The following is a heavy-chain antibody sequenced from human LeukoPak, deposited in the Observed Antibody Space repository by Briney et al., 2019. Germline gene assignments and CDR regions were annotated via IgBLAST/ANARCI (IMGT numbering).Heavy chain of an antibody. Sequence: KTGGSLRLSCEASGFTFSSYSMNWVRQAPGKGLEWVSSISSSSSYIYYADSVKGRFTISRDNAKNSLYLQMNSLRAEDTAVYYCARVGSGWSSDYWGQGTLVTVSS. CDR2: ISSSSSYI. CDR3: ARVGSGWSSDY. D-gene: IGHD6-19*01. J-gene: IGHJ4*02. V-gene: IGHV3-21*01. CDR1: GFTFSSYS.